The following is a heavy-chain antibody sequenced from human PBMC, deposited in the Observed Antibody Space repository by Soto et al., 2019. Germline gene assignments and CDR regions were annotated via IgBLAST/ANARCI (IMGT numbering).Heavy chain of an antibody. CDR3: ARADVDTAMVVDY. Sequence: TLSLTCTVSGGSISSGGYYWSWIRQHPGKGLEWIGYIYYSGSTYYNPSLKSRVTISVDTSKNQFSLKLSSVTAADTAVYYCARADVDTAMVVDYWGQGTLVTVSS. J-gene: IGHJ4*02. CDR2: IYYSGST. CDR1: GGSISSGGYY. V-gene: IGHV4-31*03. D-gene: IGHD5-18*01.